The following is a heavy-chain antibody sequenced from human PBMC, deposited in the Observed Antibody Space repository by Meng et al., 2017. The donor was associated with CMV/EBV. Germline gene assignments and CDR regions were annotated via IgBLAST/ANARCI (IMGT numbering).Heavy chain of an antibody. CDR1: GFTFSDYY. V-gene: IGHV3-11*01. J-gene: IGHJ5*02. CDR3: AHTWSSNYFDP. CDR2: ISSSGSTI. Sequence: GGSLRLSCAASGFTFSDYYMSWIRQAPGKGLEWVSYISSSGSTIFYADSVEGRFTISRDNAKNQVVLTVTNMDPVDTATYYCAHTWSSNYFDPWGQGTLVTVSS. D-gene: IGHD4-11*01.